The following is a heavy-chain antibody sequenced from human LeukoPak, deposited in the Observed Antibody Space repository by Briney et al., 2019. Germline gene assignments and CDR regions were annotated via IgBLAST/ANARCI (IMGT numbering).Heavy chain of an antibody. CDR2: ISGSGGRT. Sequence: PGGSLRFSCAASAFTFTNYAMSWFRQAPGKGLEWVSVISGSGGRTYYADSVKGRFTISRDNSKNTLFLQMNSLRAEDTAVYYCAKGAQDYGDSTTDYWGQGTLVTVSS. D-gene: IGHD4-17*01. CDR1: AFTFTNYA. V-gene: IGHV3-23*01. CDR3: AKGAQDYGDSTTDY. J-gene: IGHJ4*02.